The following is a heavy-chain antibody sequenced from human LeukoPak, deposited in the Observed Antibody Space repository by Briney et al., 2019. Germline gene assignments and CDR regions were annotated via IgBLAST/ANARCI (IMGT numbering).Heavy chain of an antibody. Sequence: SETLSLTCTVSGYSISSGYYWGWIRQPPGKGLEWIGSIYHSGSTYYNPSLKSRVTISVDTSKNQFSLKLSSVTAADTAVYYCARAPRYCSGGSCYSDAFDIWGQGTMVTVSS. V-gene: IGHV4-38-2*02. CDR3: ARAPRYCSGGSCYSDAFDI. D-gene: IGHD2-15*01. J-gene: IGHJ3*02. CDR2: IYHSGST. CDR1: GYSISSGYY.